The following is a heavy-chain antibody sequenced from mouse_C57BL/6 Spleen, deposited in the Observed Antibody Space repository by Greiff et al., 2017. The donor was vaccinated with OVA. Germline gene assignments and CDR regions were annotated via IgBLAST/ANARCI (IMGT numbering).Heavy chain of an antibody. Sequence: EVKLMESGGGLVKPGGSLKLSCAASGFTFSSYAMSWVRQTPEKRLEWVATISDGGSYTYYPDNVKGRFTISRDNAKNTLYLQMSHLKSEDTAMYYCARDPGGGNYDYWGQGTTLTVSS. CDR1: GFTFSSYA. CDR2: ISDGGSYT. J-gene: IGHJ2*01. CDR3: ARDPGGGNYDY. D-gene: IGHD2-1*01. V-gene: IGHV5-4*01.